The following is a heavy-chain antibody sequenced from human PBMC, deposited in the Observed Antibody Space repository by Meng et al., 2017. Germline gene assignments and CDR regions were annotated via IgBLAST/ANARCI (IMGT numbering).Heavy chain of an antibody. V-gene: IGHV3-23*01. J-gene: IGHJ4*02. CDR1: FTFSSYA. CDR2: ISGSGGST. CDR3: AKDRRYSSSPGYDY. D-gene: IGHD6-13*01. Sequence: GEALKTLRCSLGFTFSSYAMSWVRQAQGKGLGWVSAISGSGGSTYYADSVKGRFTISRDNSKNTLYLQMNSLRAEETAVYYCAKDRRYSSSPGYDYWGQGTLVTVSS.